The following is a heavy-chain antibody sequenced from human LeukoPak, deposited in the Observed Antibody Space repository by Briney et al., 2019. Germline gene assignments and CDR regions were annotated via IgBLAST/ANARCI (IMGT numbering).Heavy chain of an antibody. Sequence: GGSLRLSCAASGFTFRRYWMHWVRQAPGKGLVWVSRINNDGSSTSYADSVQGRFTISRDNAKNTLYLQMNSLRAEDTALYYCARVARGDYYYYYMDVWGKGTTVTVSS. J-gene: IGHJ6*03. CDR2: INNDGSST. CDR1: GFTFRRYW. CDR3: ARVARGDYYYYYMDV. D-gene: IGHD3-10*01. V-gene: IGHV3-74*01.